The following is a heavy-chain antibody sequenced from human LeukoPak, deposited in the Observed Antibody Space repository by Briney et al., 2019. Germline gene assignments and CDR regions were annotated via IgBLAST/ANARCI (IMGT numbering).Heavy chain of an antibody. D-gene: IGHD3-10*01. CDR1: GGSISSYY. V-gene: IGHV4-59*08. Sequence: SETLSLTCTVSGGSISSYYWSWIRQPPGKGLEWIGYIYYSGSTNYNPSLKSRVTISVDTSKNQFSLKLSSVTAADTAVYYCARHVTMVRGVIIGVFDYWGQGTLVTVSS. CDR2: IYYSGST. J-gene: IGHJ4*02. CDR3: ARHVTMVRGVIIGVFDY.